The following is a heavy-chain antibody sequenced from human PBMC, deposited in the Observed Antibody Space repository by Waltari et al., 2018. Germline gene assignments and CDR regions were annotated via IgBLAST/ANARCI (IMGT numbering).Heavy chain of an antibody. CDR3: ARDMDDVLTGSFALDI. CDR2: INWNSGGS. J-gene: IGHJ3*02. D-gene: IGHD3-9*01. CDR1: GFTLEDYA. Sequence: EVQLVASGGGLVEPGRSLRLSCAASGFTLEDYAMDWVRQAPGEGLGWVSGINWNSGGSAYADSVKGRFTISRDNAKNSLYLDMNTLSVEDRALYYCARDMDDVLTGSFALDIWGQGTMVIVSS. V-gene: IGHV3-9*01.